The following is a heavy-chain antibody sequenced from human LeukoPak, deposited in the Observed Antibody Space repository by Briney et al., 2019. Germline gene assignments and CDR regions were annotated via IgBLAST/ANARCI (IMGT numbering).Heavy chain of an antibody. D-gene: IGHD2-2*01. CDR1: GGSISSYY. J-gene: IGHJ5*02. CDR3: ARVVFLNNQLLPSWFDP. V-gene: IGHV4-59*01. Sequence: PSETLSLTCTVSGGSISSYYWSWIRQPPGKGLEWIGYIYYSGSTNYNPSLKSRVTISVDTSKNQFSLKLSSVTAADTAVYYCARVVFLNNQLLPSWFDPWGQGTLVTVSS. CDR2: IYYSGST.